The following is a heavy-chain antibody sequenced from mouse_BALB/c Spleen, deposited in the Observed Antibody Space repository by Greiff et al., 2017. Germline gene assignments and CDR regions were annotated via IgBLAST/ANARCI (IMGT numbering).Heavy chain of an antibody. CDR2: INSNGGST. D-gene: IGHD1-1*01. Sequence: EVKLVESGGGLVQPGGSLKLSCAASGFTFSSYGMSWVRQTPDKRLELVATINSNGGSTYYPDSVKGRFTISRDNAKNTLYLQMSSLKSEDTAMYYCARDRYYGSSYGGNFDYWGQGTTLTVSS. V-gene: IGHV5-6-3*01. CDR1: GFTFSSYG. J-gene: IGHJ2*01. CDR3: ARDRYYGSSYGGNFDY.